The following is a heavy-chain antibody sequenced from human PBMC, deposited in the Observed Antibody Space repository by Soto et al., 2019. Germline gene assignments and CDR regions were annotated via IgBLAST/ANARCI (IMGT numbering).Heavy chain of an antibody. CDR3: ASTVLLWFGQLPGAFDI. CDR1: GGSISSSSYY. V-gene: IGHV4-39*01. J-gene: IGHJ3*02. D-gene: IGHD3-10*01. Sequence: SETLSLTCTVSGGSISSSSYYWGWIRQPPGKGLEWIGNIYYSGSTYYNPSLKSRVTISVDTSKNQLSLKLSSVTAADTAVYYCASTVLLWFGQLPGAFDIWGQGTMVTVSS. CDR2: IYYSGST.